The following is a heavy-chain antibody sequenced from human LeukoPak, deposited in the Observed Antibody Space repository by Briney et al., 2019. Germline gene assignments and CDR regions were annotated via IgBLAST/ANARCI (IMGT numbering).Heavy chain of an antibody. J-gene: IGHJ6*02. D-gene: IGHD5-12*01. CDR3: AKGGFRGYEIKLYYYYYGMDV. V-gene: IGHV3-23*01. Sequence: GGSLRLSCAASGFTFSSYAMSWVRQAPGKGLEWVSAISGSGGSTYYADSVKGRFTISRDNSKNTLYPQMNSLRAEDTAVYYCAKGGFRGYEIKLYYYYYGMDVWGQGTTVTVSS. CDR2: ISGSGGST. CDR1: GFTFSSYA.